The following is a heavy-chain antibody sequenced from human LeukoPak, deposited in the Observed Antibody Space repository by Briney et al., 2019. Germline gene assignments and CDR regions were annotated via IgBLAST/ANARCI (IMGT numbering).Heavy chain of an antibody. CDR2: ISGSGGST. CDR1: RFTFSSYA. Sequence: GGSLRLSCAASRFTFSSYAMSWVRQAPGKGLEWVSAISGSGGSTYYADSVKGRFTISRDNSKNTLYLQMNSLRAEDTAVYYCAKDPWWNYRNWFDPWGQGTLVTVSS. V-gene: IGHV3-23*01. D-gene: IGHD1-7*01. J-gene: IGHJ5*02. CDR3: AKDPWWNYRNWFDP.